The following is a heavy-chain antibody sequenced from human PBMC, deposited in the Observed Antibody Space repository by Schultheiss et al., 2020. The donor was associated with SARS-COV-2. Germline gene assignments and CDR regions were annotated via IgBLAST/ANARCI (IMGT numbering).Heavy chain of an antibody. CDR2: IRRESGSI. CDR3: ARSDNGFDF. J-gene: IGHJ4*02. V-gene: IGHV3-9*01. CDR1: GFTFSSNA. Sequence: SLKISCAASGFTFSSNAMHWVRQAPGKGLEWVAGIRRESGSIGYADSVKGRFSISRDDAKNSLYLQMNSLRAEDTAVYYCARSDNGFDFWGQGTLVTVSS. D-gene: IGHD4/OR15-4a*01.